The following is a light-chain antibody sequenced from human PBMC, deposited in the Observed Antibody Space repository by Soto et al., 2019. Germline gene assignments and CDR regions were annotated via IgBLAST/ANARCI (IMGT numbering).Light chain of an antibody. CDR2: DDN. CDR3: GSWDSSLSAYV. Sequence: QRLPTQPPSVSAAPGRKFRISCSGSMSNIGGNSVSWYHQLPGTAPKVLIYDDNKRPSGIPDRFSGSKSGTSATLGITGFQTGDEADYYCGSWDSSLSAYVFGTGTKVTVL. CDR1: MSNIGGNS. V-gene: IGLV1-51*01. J-gene: IGLJ1*01.